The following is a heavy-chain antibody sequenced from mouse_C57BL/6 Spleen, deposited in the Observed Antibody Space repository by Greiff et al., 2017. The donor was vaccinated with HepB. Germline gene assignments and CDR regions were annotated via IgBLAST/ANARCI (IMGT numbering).Heavy chain of an antibody. Sequence: VQLQQSGPVLVKPGASVKMSCKASGYTFTDYYMNWVKQSHGKSLEWIGVINPYNGGTSYNQKFKGKATLTVDKSSSTAYMELNSLTSEDSAVYYCARGGGPWFAYWGQGTLVTVSA. V-gene: IGHV1-19*01. CDR1: GYTFTDYY. CDR3: ARGGGPWFAY. CDR2: INPYNGGT. J-gene: IGHJ3*01.